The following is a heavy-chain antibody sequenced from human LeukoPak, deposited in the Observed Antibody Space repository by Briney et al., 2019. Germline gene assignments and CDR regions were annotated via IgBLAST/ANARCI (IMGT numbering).Heavy chain of an antibody. CDR3: ARAGGYSGYAGDY. CDR1: GGSISSSSYY. CDR2: IYHSGST. D-gene: IGHD5-12*01. J-gene: IGHJ4*02. V-gene: IGHV4-39*07. Sequence: SSETLSLTCTVSGGSISSSSYYWGWIRQPPGKGLEWIGEIYHSGSTNYNPSLKSRVTISVDKSKNQFSLKLSSVTAADTAVYYCARAGGYSGYAGDYWGQGTLVTVSS.